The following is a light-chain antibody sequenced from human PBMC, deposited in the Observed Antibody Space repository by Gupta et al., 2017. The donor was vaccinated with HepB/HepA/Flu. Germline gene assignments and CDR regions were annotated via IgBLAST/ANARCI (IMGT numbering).Light chain of an antibody. CDR3: AAWDDSLNAPWV. J-gene: IGLJ3*02. CDR2: SNN. CDR1: SSNIGSNT. V-gene: IGLV1-44*01. Sequence: QSVLTQPPSASGTPGQRVTISCSGRSSNIGSNTVNCHQQRPGTAPKLRIYSNNQRPSGVPDRFSGSKSGTSASLAISGLQSEDEADYYCAAWDDSLNAPWVFGGGTKLTVL.